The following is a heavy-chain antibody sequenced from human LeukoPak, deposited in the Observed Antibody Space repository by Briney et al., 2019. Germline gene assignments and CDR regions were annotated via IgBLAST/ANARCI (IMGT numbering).Heavy chain of an antibody. CDR3: ARGGIRYNWNAHPGNWFDP. D-gene: IGHD1-20*01. V-gene: IGHV1-2*02. J-gene: IGHJ5*02. CDR2: INPNSGGT. CDR1: GYTFTGYY. Sequence: GASVKVSCKASGYTFTGYYMHWVRQAPGQGLEWMGWINPNSGGTNYAQKFQGRVTMTRDMSTSTVYMELSSLRSEDTAVYYCARGGIRYNWNAHPGNWFDPWGQGTLVTVSS.